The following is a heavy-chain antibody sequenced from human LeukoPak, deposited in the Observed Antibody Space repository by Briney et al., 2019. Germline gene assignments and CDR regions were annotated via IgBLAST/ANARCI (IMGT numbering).Heavy chain of an antibody. Sequence: GGSLRLSCTVSGLTFSTSGFNWVRQAPGKGLEWVASIGPTGSDRYHADSIKGRFTISRDNANNFLYLQMNSLRAEDTAVYYCATETNGRHYDYWGQGTLLTVSS. J-gene: IGHJ4*02. D-gene: IGHD1-14*01. CDR2: IGPTGSDR. CDR3: ATETNGRHYDY. CDR1: GLTFSTSG. V-gene: IGHV3-21*06.